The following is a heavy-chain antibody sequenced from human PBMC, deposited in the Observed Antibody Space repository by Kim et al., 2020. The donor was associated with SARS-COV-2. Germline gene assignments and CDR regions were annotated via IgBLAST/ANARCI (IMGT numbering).Heavy chain of an antibody. CDR2: LYDTGNI. CDR1: GDSVNSGKYY. Sequence: SETLSLTCSVSGDSVNSGKYYWSWIRQPPGKGLEWIGYLYDTGNIKYNPSLKGRVTMSVDTSNNQFSLSLTSVTAADTAMYYCARNWGYFGWGDPHFDYWGQGSLVTVTS. D-gene: IGHD3-10*01. J-gene: IGHJ4*02. CDR3: ARNWGYFGWGDPHFDY. V-gene: IGHV4-61*01.